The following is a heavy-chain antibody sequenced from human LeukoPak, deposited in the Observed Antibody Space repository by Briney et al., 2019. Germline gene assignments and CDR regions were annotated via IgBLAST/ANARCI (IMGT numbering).Heavy chain of an antibody. J-gene: IGHJ4*02. V-gene: IGHV1-8*01. CDR2: MNPNSGNT. CDR1: GYTSTSYD. Sequence: ASVKVSCKASGYTSTSYDINRVRQATGQGLERMRWMNPNSGNTGYAQKFQGRVTMTRNTSISTAYMELSSLRSEDTAVYYCARGRGIVVVVAATGDYWGQGTLVTVSS. CDR3: ARGRGIVVVVAATGDY. D-gene: IGHD2-15*01.